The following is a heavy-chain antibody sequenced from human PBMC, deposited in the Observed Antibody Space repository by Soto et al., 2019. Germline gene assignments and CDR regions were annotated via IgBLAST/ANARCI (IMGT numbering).Heavy chain of an antibody. CDR3: AREGSNWHGYYYSGMDV. Sequence: SETLSLTCTVSGGSISSGDYYWSWIRQPPGKGLEWIGYIYNSGSTYYNPSLKSRVTISVDTSKNQFSLKLSSATAADTAVYYCAREGSNWHGYYYSGMDVWGQGTTVTVS. D-gene: IGHD1-20*01. CDR2: IYNSGST. CDR1: GGSISSGDYY. V-gene: IGHV4-30-4*01. J-gene: IGHJ6*02.